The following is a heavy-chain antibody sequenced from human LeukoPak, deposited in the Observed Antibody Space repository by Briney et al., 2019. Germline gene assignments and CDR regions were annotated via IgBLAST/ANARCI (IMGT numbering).Heavy chain of an antibody. CDR1: GGTFSSYA. CDR2: IIPILGIA. CDR3: ARMVCGGDCYYFDY. D-gene: IGHD2-21*01. Sequence: ASVKVSCKASGGTFSSYAISWVRQAPGQGLEWMGRIIPILGIANYAQKFQGRVTMTEDTSTDTAYMELSSLRSEDTAVYYCARMVCGGDCYYFDYWGQGTLVTVSS. J-gene: IGHJ4*02. V-gene: IGHV1-69*04.